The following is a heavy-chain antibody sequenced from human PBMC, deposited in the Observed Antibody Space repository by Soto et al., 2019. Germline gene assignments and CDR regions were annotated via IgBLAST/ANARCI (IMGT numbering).Heavy chain of an antibody. CDR2: IWYDGSNK. CDR3: ARDRLPGGWPRYYFDY. Sequence: GGSLRLSCAASGFTFSSYGMHWVRQAPGKGLEWVAVIWYDGSNKYYADSVKGRFTISRDNSKNTLYLQMNSLRAEDTAVYYCARDRLPGGWPRYYFDYWGQGTLVTVSS. D-gene: IGHD6-19*01. J-gene: IGHJ4*02. CDR1: GFTFSSYG. V-gene: IGHV3-33*01.